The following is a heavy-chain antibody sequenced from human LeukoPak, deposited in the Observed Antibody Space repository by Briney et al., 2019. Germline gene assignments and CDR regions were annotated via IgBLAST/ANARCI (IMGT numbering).Heavy chain of an antibody. J-gene: IGHJ4*02. D-gene: IGHD3-3*01. CDR3: ARLRFDFWSGYTHPYFDY. V-gene: IGHV4-39*01. Sequence: SETLSLTYTVSGGSISSSSYSWGWIRQPPGKGLEWIGSIYYSGTTYYNPSLKSRVTISVDTSKIQFSLKLSSVAATDTAVYFCARLRFDFWSGYTHPYFDYWGQGTLVTVSS. CDR2: IYYSGTT. CDR1: GGSISSSSYS.